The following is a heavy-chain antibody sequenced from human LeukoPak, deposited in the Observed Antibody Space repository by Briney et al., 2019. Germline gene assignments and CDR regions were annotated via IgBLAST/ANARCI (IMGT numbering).Heavy chain of an antibody. V-gene: IGHV4-39*01. J-gene: IGHJ4*02. D-gene: IGHD6-13*01. Sequence: PSETLSLTCSASGGSISSSGYYWGWIRQPPGKGLEWIGTIYYSGSTYYNPSLKSRVTISVDTSENQFSLNLRSVTAADTAVYYCARHPPYTAYSGSWGGNYFDYWGQGTLVTVSS. CDR1: GGSISSSGYY. CDR3: ARHPPYTAYSGSWGGNYFDY. CDR2: IYYSGST.